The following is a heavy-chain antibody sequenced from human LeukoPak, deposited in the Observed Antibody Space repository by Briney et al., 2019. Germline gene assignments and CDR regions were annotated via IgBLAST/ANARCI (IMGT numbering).Heavy chain of an antibody. CDR3: ARGYSSPVPNFDY. V-gene: IGHV1-2*02. CDR1: GYTFTGYY. J-gene: IGHJ4*02. Sequence: VASVKVSCKASGYTFTGYYMHWVRQAPGQGLEWVGWINSNNGGTSYAQKFQGRVTMTRYTSITTAYMELPSLTSDDTAVYYCARGYSSPVPNFDYWGQGTLITVSS. CDR2: INSNNGGT. D-gene: IGHD6-19*01.